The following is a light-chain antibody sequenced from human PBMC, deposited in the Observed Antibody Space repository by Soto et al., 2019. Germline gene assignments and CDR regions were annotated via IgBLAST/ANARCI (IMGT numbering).Light chain of an antibody. Sequence: DIQMTQSPATPSASVGGRVTVTCRASQSISSWLAWYQQKPGKAPKLLIYAASTLQSGVPSRFSATVSGTEFSLTITSLQPEDFATYYCQQLFDSPITFGQGTRLEI. CDR3: QQLFDSPIT. J-gene: IGKJ5*01. CDR2: AAS. CDR1: QSISSW. V-gene: IGKV1-5*01.